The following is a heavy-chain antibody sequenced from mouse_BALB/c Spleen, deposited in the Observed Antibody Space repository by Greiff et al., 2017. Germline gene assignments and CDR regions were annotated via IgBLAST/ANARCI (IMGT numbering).Heavy chain of an antibody. D-gene: IGHD2-14*01. V-gene: IGHV5-6*01. J-gene: IGHJ2*01. CDR2: ISSGGGYT. CDR1: GFTFSSYG. CDR3: ARRYDVTCFDY. Sequence: EVKLLESGGDLVKPGGSLKLSCAASGFTFSSYGMSWVRQTPDKRLEWVATISSGGGYTYYPDSVKGRFTISRDTAKNTLYLQMSSLKSEDTAMYYCARRYDVTCFDYWGQGTTLTVSS.